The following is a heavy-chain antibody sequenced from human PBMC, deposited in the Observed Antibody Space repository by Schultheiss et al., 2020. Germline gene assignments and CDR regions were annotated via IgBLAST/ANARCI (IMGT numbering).Heavy chain of an antibody. CDR2: VHYSGST. CDR1: GGSISSYY. V-gene: IGHV4-59*08. D-gene: IGHD6-19*01. Sequence: SETLSLTCTVSGGSISSYYWSWIRQPPGKGLEWIGYVHYSGSTKYNPSLKSRVTISVDTSKNQFSLKLSSVTAADTAVYYCARGSGWYGDYGMDVWGQGTTVTVSS. CDR3: ARGSGWYGDYGMDV. J-gene: IGHJ6*02.